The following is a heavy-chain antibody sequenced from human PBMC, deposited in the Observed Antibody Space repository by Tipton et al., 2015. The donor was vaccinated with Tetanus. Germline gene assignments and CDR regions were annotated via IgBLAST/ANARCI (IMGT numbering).Heavy chain of an antibody. CDR3: ARGPGDWYFYL. V-gene: IGHV4-34*01. CDR2: INHSGST. D-gene: IGHD3-10*01. J-gene: IGHJ2*01. CDR1: GGSFSGYY. Sequence: LRLSCAVYGGSFSGYYWSWIRQPPGKGLEWIGEINHSGSTNYNPSLKSRVTISVDTSKNQFSLKLSSVTAADTAVYYCARGPGDWYFYLWGRGTLVTVSS.